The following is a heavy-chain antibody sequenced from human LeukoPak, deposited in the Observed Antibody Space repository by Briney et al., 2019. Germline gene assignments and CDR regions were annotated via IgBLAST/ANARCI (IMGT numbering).Heavy chain of an antibody. V-gene: IGHV1-8*01. CDR2: MNPNSGNT. D-gene: IGHD3-3*01. CDR1: GYTVTSYD. Sequence: ASVRVSCKAAGYTVTSYDINWGRQAAGQGGGGRGWMNPNSGNTGSAQKFQGTATMTTNTSISTAYMELSSLRSEDTAVYYCARVSGYYDFWSGYSRTAGYMDVWGKGTPVTVSS. J-gene: IGHJ6*03. CDR3: ARVSGYYDFWSGYSRTAGYMDV.